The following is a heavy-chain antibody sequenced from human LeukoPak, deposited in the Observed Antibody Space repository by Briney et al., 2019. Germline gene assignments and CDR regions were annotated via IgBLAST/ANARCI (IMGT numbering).Heavy chain of an antibody. Sequence: KSSETLSLTCTVSGGSISSYYWSWIRQPAGKGLEWIGRIYTSGSTNYNPSLKSRVTMSVDTSKNQFSLKLSSVTAADTAVYYCARDRATYYYGSGSPYNYGMDVWGQGTTVTVSS. CDR1: GGSISSYY. D-gene: IGHD3-10*01. CDR3: ARDRATYYYGSGSPYNYGMDV. J-gene: IGHJ6*02. V-gene: IGHV4-4*07. CDR2: IYTSGST.